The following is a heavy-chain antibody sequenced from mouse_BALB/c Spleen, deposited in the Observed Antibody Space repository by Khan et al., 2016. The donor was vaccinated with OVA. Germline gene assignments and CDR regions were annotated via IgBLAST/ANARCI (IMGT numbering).Heavy chain of an antibody. CDR2: ISYSGNT. V-gene: IGHV3-8*02. D-gene: IGHD1-1*01. CDR3: ACELRGFAY. Sequence: EVELVESGPSLVKPSQTLSLTCSVTGDSITSGYWNWIRKFPGNKLEYMGYISYSGNTYYNPSLKSRLSITRDTSTTQNYLQLNSVTTEDTATYYCACELRGFAYWGQGTLVTVSA. J-gene: IGHJ3*01. CDR1: GDSITSGY.